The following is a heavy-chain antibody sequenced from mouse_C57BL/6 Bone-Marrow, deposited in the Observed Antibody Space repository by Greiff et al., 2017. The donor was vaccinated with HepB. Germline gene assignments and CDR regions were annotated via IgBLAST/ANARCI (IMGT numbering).Heavy chain of an antibody. J-gene: IGHJ1*03. CDR2: IRSKSSNYAT. CDR1: GFTFNTYA. D-gene: IGHD2-1*01. V-gene: IGHV10-3*01. CDR3: VREGGGWYLWYFDV. Sequence: EVQRVESGGGLVQPKGSLKLSCAASGFTFNTYAMHWVRQAPGKGLEWVARIRSKSSNYATYYADSVKDRFTISRDDSQSMLYLQMNNLKTEDTAMYYCVREGGGWYLWYFDVWGTGTTVTVSS.